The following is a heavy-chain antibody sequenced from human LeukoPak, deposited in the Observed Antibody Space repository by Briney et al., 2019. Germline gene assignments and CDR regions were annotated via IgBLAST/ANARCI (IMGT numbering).Heavy chain of an antibody. CDR3: ARESAEGYDVVVPAAISHDAFDI. Sequence: ASVKVSCKASGYTFTSYDINWVRQATGQGLEWMGRMNPNSGNTGYAQKFQGRVTITRNTSISTAYMELSSLRSEDTAVYYCARESAEGYDVVVPAAISHDAFDIWGQGTMVTVSS. CDR1: GYTFTSYD. CDR2: MNPNSGNT. V-gene: IGHV1-8*03. D-gene: IGHD2-2*02. J-gene: IGHJ3*02.